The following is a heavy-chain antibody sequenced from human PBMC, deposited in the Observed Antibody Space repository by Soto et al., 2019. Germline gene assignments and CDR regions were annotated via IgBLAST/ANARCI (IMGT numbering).Heavy chain of an antibody. J-gene: IGHJ3*02. CDR1: GFTFSDHY. D-gene: IGHD3-10*01. Sequence: QVQLADSGGGLVKPGGSLRLSCAASGFTFSDHYMSWMRQAPGKGLEWISYISSSGTTMFYADSVRGRFTISRDNAKNSLYLQVNSLRAEDTAVYYCARESVVRGVFGAFDIWGHGTVVTVSS. CDR2: ISSSGTTM. CDR3: ARESVVRGVFGAFDI. V-gene: IGHV3-11*01.